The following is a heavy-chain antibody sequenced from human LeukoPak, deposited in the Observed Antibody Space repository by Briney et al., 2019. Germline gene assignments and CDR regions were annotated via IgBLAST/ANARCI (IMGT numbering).Heavy chain of an antibody. Sequence: GSLRLSCAASGFTFSSYAMSWVRQAPGKGLEWVSAISGSGGSTYYADSVKGRFTISSDNSKNTLYLQMNSLRAEDTAVYYCAKEMNCGGDCYAFDYWGQGTLVTVSS. CDR2: ISGSGGST. CDR3: AKEMNCGGDCYAFDY. V-gene: IGHV3-23*01. D-gene: IGHD2-21*02. CDR1: GFTFSSYA. J-gene: IGHJ4*02.